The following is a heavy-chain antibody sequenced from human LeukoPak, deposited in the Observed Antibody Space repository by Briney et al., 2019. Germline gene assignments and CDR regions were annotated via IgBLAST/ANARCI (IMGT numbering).Heavy chain of an antibody. J-gene: IGHJ3*02. CDR3: ARHPHSSGWSKSFDI. D-gene: IGHD6-19*01. CDR1: GGSVSSNNYY. Sequence: TSETLSLTCTVSGGSVSSNNYYWSWIRQHPGKGLEWIGYIYYSGSTSYNPSLQSRVTISVDTSKNQFSLKLSSVTAADTAVYYCARHPHSSGWSKSFDIWGQGTMVSVSS. CDR2: IYYSGST. V-gene: IGHV4-31*03.